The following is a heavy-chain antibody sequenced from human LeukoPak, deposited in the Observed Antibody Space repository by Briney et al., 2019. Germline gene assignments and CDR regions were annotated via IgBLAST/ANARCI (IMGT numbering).Heavy chain of an antibody. Sequence: PGGSLRLSCAASGFIFSSYSMNWVRQAPGRGLEWVSSITSSSTYIYYADAVKGRFTIPRDNAKNSLYLQMNSLRAEDTAVYYCAKARGYSGSFDYWGQGTLVTVSS. J-gene: IGHJ4*02. CDR3: AKARGYSGSFDY. CDR1: GFIFSSYS. CDR2: ITSSSTYI. V-gene: IGHV3-21*01. D-gene: IGHD5-12*01.